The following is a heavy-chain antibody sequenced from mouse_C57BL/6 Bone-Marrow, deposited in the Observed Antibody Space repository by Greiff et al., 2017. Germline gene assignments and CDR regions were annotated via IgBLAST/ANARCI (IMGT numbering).Heavy chain of an antibody. CDR3: ARIWLRDFEG. D-gene: IGHD2-2*01. J-gene: IGHJ2*01. V-gene: IGHV8-8*01. CDR2: IWWDDDK. Sequence: QVTLKVSGPGILQPSQTLSLTCSFSGFSLSTSGMGVGWIRPPSGKGLEWLAHIWWDDDKYSNPALKSRRTISKDTSNNQVFLKIANVDTADTTTYCCARIWLRDFEGWGKGTTVTVSS. CDR1: GFSLSTSGMG.